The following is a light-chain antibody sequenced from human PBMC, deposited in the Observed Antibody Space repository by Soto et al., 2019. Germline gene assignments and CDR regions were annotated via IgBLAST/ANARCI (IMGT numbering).Light chain of an antibody. CDR1: QSVGNN. CDR2: GGS. CDR3: QQYDKWPRT. J-gene: IGKJ1*01. Sequence: EIVLTQSPATLSLSPGERATLSCRASQSVGNNYLAWYQQKPGQAPRLLIYGGSARATGIPARFSGGGSGAEYTLTISSLQSEDFAVYYCQQYDKWPRTFGQGTKVDIK. V-gene: IGKV3-15*01.